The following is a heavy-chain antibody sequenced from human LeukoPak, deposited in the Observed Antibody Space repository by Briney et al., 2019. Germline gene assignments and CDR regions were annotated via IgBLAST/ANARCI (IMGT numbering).Heavy chain of an antibody. CDR1: GFTFSSYW. CDR3: ARVSIAVAGQDFDY. CDR2: INSDGSST. V-gene: IGHV3-74*01. D-gene: IGHD6-19*01. Sequence: GGSLRLSCAASGFTFSSYWMHWVRQAPGKGLVWVSRINSDGSSTSYADSVKGRFTISRDNAKNTLYLQMNSLRAEDTAVYYCARVSIAVAGQDFDYWGQGTLVTVSS. J-gene: IGHJ4*02.